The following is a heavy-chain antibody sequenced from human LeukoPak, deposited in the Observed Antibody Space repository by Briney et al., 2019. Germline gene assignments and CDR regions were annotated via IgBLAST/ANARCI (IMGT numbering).Heavy chain of an antibody. V-gene: IGHV4-59*11. CDR3: ARDYSNYILDY. Sequence: SETLSLTCTVSGGSMNSHYWSWIRQPPGKGLEWIGFIFYTGRTRYNPSLQSRVIILADTSKNDFSLKLASVTAADTAVYYCARDYSNYILDYWGPGTLVTVSS. D-gene: IGHD4-11*01. CDR1: GGSMNSHY. CDR2: IFYTGRT. J-gene: IGHJ4*02.